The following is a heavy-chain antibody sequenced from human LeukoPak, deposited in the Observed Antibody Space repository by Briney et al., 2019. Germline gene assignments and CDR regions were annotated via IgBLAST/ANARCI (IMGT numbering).Heavy chain of an antibody. Sequence: GGSLRLSCAASGFTFSSYWMHWVRQAPGKGLLGVSRINSDGSSTSYADSVKGRFTISRDNAKNTLYLQMNSLRAEDTAVYYCARDTAVAGTRYYYYYMDVWGKGTTVTVSS. CDR3: ARDTAVAGTRYYYYYMDV. V-gene: IGHV3-74*01. CDR2: INSDGSST. CDR1: GFTFSSYW. J-gene: IGHJ6*03. D-gene: IGHD6-19*01.